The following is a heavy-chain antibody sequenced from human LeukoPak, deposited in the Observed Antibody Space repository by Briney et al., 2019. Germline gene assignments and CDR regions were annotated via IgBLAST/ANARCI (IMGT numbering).Heavy chain of an antibody. J-gene: IGHJ5*01. V-gene: IGHV1-2*02. CDR3: ARPWEITMSERSYNWFDS. D-gene: IGHD1-26*01. CDR2: INPNSGGT. Sequence: ASVKVSCKASGYTFTAYYIHWVRQAPGRGLEWMGRINPNSGGTNYAQKFQGRVTMTRDTSISTAYMELSRLRSDDTAVYFCARPWEITMSERSYNWFDSWGQGTLVTVSS. CDR1: GYTFTAYY.